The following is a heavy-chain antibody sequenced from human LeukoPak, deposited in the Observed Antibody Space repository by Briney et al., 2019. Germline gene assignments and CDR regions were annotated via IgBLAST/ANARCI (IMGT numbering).Heavy chain of an antibody. D-gene: IGHD6-6*01. CDR2: IYPGDSDT. CDR3: ARLASSSSRSVDY. J-gene: IGHJ4*02. V-gene: IGHV5-51*01. CDR1: GYSFTSYW. Sequence: GESLKISCKGSGYSFTSYWIGWVRQMPGKGLEWMGVIYPGDSDTRYSPSFQGQVTISADKSISTAYLQWSSLRASDSAMFYCARLASSSSRSVDYWGQGTLVTVSS.